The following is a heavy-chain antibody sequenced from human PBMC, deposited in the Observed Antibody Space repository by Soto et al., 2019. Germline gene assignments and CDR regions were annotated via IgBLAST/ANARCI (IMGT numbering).Heavy chain of an antibody. CDR1: DFSVSNYW. CDR2: VNNDGRDT. CDR3: ARGSIDHAFDI. Sequence: PGGSQRLSSTASDFSVSNYWRHWVRQAPGKGLVWVSRVNNDGRDTIYADSVMGRFTVSRDNAKNTLFLQMNSLRIDDTAMYYCARGSIDHAFDIWGQGTMVTV. D-gene: IGHD3-9*01. J-gene: IGHJ3*02. V-gene: IGHV3-74*01.